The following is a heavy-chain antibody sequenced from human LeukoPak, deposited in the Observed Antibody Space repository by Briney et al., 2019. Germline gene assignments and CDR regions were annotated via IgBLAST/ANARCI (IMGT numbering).Heavy chain of an antibody. J-gene: IGHJ5*02. V-gene: IGHV3-21*01. D-gene: IGHD2-2*01. CDR3: ATLVPAMSWFDP. CDR1: GFTFSSYS. CDR2: ISSSSSYI. Sequence: GGSLRLSCTASGFTFSSYSMNWVRQAPGKGLEWVSSISSSSSYIYYADSVKGRFTISRDNAKNSLYLQMNSLRAEDTAVYYCATLVPAMSWFDPWGQGTLVTVSS.